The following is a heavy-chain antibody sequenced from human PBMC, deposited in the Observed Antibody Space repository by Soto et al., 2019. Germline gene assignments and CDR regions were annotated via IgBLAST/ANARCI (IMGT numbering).Heavy chain of an antibody. D-gene: IGHD1-26*01. Sequence: EVQLVESGGALVQPGGSLRLSCAASGFTFSSYWMHWVRQAPGKGLVWVSRINTDGTSPKYADSVKGRFAISRDNAKNTLYLQRNSLIYEDTAVDYCSRRWEYVYMDVWCKGATVTVSS. CDR2: INTDGTSP. V-gene: IGHV3-74*03. CDR1: GFTFSSYW. CDR3: SRRWEYVYMDV. J-gene: IGHJ6*03.